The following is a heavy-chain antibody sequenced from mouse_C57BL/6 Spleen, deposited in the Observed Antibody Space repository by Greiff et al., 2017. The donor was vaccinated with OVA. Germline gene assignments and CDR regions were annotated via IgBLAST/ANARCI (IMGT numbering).Heavy chain of an antibody. V-gene: IGHV5-17*01. Sequence: EVNVVESGGGLVKPGGSLKLSCAASGFTFSDYGMHWVRQAPEKGLEWVAYISSGSSTIYYADTVKGRFTISRDNAKNTLFLQMTSLRSEDTAMYYCANYYGSSFAYWGQGTLVTVSA. CDR1: GFTFSDYG. CDR2: ISSGSSTI. D-gene: IGHD1-1*01. CDR3: ANYYGSSFAY. J-gene: IGHJ3*01.